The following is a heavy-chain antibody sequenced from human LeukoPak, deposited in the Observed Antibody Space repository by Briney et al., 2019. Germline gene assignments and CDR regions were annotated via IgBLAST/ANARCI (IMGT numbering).Heavy chain of an antibody. CDR3: ARDRFWSRDYKSGGPLHYFDY. V-gene: IGHV3-30-3*01. CDR1: GFTFSSYF. D-gene: IGHD3-10*01. Sequence: GGSLRLSCAASGFTFSSYFMHCVRQAPGKGLEWLSVISYDGSSKYFADSVKGRFTISRDNSENTLYLQLNSLRVEDTAVYSCARDRFWSRDYKSGGPLHYFDYWGLGTLVTVSS. CDR2: ISYDGSSK. J-gene: IGHJ4*02.